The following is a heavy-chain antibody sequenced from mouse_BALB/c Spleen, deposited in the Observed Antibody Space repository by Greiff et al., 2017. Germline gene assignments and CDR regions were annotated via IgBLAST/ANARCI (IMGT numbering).Heavy chain of an antibody. Sequence: VRLQQSGAELVRPGASVTLSCKASGYTFTDYEMHWVKQTPVHGLEWIGAIDPETGGTAYNQKFKGKATLTADKSSSTAYMELRSLTSEDSAVYYCTREGNYAMDYWGQGTSVTVSS. CDR3: TREGNYAMDY. CDR2: IDPETGGT. CDR1: GYTFTDYE. V-gene: IGHV1-15*01. J-gene: IGHJ4*01.